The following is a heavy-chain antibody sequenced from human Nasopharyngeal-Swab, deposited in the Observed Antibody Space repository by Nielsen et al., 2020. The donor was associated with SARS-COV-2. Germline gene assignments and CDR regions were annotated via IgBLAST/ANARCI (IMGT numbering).Heavy chain of an antibody. CDR3: ARGSIRGIIISDFDY. J-gene: IGHJ4*02. Sequence: GRSLSLSCAASGFTYSDYYMSWIRQAPGKGLEWVSYISSSSSYTNYADSVKGRFTISRDNAKNSLYLQMNSLRADDTAVYYCARGSIRGIIISDFDYWGQGTLVTVSS. CDR1: GFTYSDYY. V-gene: IGHV3-11*05. CDR2: ISSSSSYT. D-gene: IGHD3-10*01.